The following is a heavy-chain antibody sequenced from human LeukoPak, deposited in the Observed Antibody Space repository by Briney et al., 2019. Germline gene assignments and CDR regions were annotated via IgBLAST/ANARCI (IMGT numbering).Heavy chain of an antibody. D-gene: IGHD3-10*01. V-gene: IGHV4-30-4*01. J-gene: IGHJ4*02. CDR1: GGSTSSGDYY. Sequence: SQTLSLTCTVSGGSTSSGDYYWSWIRQPPGKGLEWIGYIYYSGSTYYNPSPKSRVTISVDTSKNQFSLKLSSVTAADTAVYYCARGHYYGSGLFDYWGQGTLVTVSS. CDR3: ARGHYYGSGLFDY. CDR2: IYYSGST.